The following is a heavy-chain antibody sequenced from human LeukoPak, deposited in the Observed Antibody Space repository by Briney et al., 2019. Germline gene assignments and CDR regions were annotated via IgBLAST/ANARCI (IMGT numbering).Heavy chain of an antibody. D-gene: IGHD1-1*01. CDR3: AKNDGNLPYYYYYMDV. J-gene: IGHJ6*03. V-gene: IGHV3-23*01. Sequence: GGSLRLSCAASGFTFSSYAMSWGRQATGKGLEWVSTISGSGGSTYNADSVKARFTISRDNSKITLYLQMNSLRAEDTAVYYCAKNDGNLPYYYYYMDVWGKGTTVTVPS. CDR1: GFTFSSYA. CDR2: ISGSGGST.